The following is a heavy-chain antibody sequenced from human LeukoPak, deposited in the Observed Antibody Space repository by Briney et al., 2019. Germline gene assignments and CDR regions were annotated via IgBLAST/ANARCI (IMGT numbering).Heavy chain of an antibody. D-gene: IGHD1-26*01. V-gene: IGHV1-46*01. CDR3: ARDRKLAGAAGMDV. CDR2: INPSGGST. CDR1: GYTFTSYG. J-gene: IGHJ6*02. Sequence: ASVKVSCKASGYTFTSYGISWVRQAPGQGLEWMGIINPSGGSTSYAQKFQGRVTMTRDTSTSTVYMELSSLRSEDTAVYYCARDRKLAGAAGMDVWGQGTTVTVSS.